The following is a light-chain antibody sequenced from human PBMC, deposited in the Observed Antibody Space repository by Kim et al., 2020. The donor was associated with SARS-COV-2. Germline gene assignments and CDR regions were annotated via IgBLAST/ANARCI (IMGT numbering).Light chain of an antibody. CDR2: GKD. CDR1: SLRRYH. J-gene: IGLJ2*01. V-gene: IGLV3-19*01. Sequence: SSELTQDPNVSVALGQTVRITCQGDSLRRYHATWYQQKPGQAPILVMHGKDNLRPSIAAQLSSCTYADTATFLTTTGEPDEDEADYCYCRRNNSNPGVFG. CDR3: YCRRNNSNPGV.